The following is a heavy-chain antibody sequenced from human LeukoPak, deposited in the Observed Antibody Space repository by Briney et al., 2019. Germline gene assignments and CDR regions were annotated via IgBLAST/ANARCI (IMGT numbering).Heavy chain of an antibody. CDR2: IRQDGSEK. J-gene: IGHJ6*02. Sequence: PGGSLRLSCAASGFTFSSYWMSWVRQAPGKGLEWVANIRQDGSEKYYVDSVKGRFTISKDNAKSSLYLQMNSLRAEDTAVYYCARDGPGVYDYVWGSYRFPTYYYYYGMDVWGQGTTVTVSS. D-gene: IGHD3-16*02. CDR1: GFTFSSYW. V-gene: IGHV3-7*01. CDR3: ARDGPGVYDYVWGSYRFPTYYYYYGMDV.